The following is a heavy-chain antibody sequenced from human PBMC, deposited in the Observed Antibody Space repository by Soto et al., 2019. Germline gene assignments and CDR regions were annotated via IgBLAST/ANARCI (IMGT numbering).Heavy chain of an antibody. CDR3: ARDLAGLTTVLYFYGMDV. V-gene: IGHV1-18*01. D-gene: IGHD4-4*01. CDR2: ISGYNGNT. Sequence: GASVKVSCKASGYTFTRYGISWVRQAPGQGLEWMGWISGYNGNTSYAQRFQGRVTMTRDTSTSTVYMELSSLTSEDTAVYYCARDLAGLTTVLYFYGMDVWGQGTTVTVSS. CDR1: GYTFTRYG. J-gene: IGHJ6*02.